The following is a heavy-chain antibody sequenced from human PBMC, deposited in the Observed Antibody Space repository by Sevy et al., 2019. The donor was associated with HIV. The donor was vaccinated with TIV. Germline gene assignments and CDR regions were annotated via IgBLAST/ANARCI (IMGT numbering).Heavy chain of an antibody. CDR2: ISGSGGST. J-gene: IGHJ4*02. Sequence: GGSLRLSCAASGFTFSSYAMSWVRQAPGKGLEWVSDISGSGGSTYYADSVKGRFTISRDNSKNTLYLQMNSLRAEDTAVYYCAKDHPSSSWPSPFDYWGQGTLVTVSS. D-gene: IGHD6-13*01. CDR1: GFTFSSYA. CDR3: AKDHPSSSWPSPFDY. V-gene: IGHV3-23*01.